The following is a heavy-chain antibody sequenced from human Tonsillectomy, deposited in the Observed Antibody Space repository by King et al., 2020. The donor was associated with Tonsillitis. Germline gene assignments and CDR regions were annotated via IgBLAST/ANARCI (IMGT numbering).Heavy chain of an antibody. Sequence: VQLQQWGAGLLKPSETLSLTCAVYGGSFSGYYWSWIRQPPGKGLEWIGEINHTGSTNYNPSLKSRVTISGDTSKNQFSLKLSPLTAADTAVYYCARERGWRRHPPDLPSNKDAFDIWGQGTMVTVSS. CDR2: INHTGST. J-gene: IGHJ3*02. CDR1: GGSFSGYY. CDR3: ARERGWRRHPPDLPSNKDAFDI. V-gene: IGHV4-34*01. D-gene: IGHD1-1*01.